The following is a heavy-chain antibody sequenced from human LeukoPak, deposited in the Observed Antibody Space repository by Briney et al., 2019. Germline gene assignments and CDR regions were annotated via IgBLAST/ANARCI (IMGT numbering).Heavy chain of an antibody. CDR1: GFTFSDYY. J-gene: IGHJ4*02. CDR3: ARESCSNGVCFDY. V-gene: IGHV3-11*04. Sequence: TGGSLRLSCTASGFTFSDYYMSWIRQAPGKGLEWVSYISTSGSTIYYGDSVKGRFTISRDNAKNTLYLQMNSLRAEDTAVYYCARESCSNGVCFDYWGQGTLVTVSS. CDR2: ISTSGSTI. D-gene: IGHD2-8*01.